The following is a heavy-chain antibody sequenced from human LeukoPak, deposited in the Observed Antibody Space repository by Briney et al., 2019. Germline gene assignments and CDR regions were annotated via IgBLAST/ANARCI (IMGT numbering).Heavy chain of an antibody. V-gene: IGHV1-69*04. CDR3: ARDGDGYNYADY. Sequence: ASVKVSCKASGGTFSRYAISCVRQAPGQGLEWMGRIIPILGIANYAQKFQGRVTITADKSTSTAYMELSSLRSEDTAVYYCARDGDGYNYADYRGQGILVTVSS. CDR2: IIPILGIA. CDR1: GGTFSRYA. J-gene: IGHJ4*02. D-gene: IGHD5-24*01.